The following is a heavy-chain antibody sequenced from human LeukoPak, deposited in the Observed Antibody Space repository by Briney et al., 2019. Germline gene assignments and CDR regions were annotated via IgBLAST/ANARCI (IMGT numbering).Heavy chain of an antibody. CDR2: INHSGST. CDR1: GGSFSGYY. CDR3: ARGDPFFAY. V-gene: IGHV4-34*01. Sequence: PSETLSLTCAVYGGSFSGYYWSWIRQPPGKGLEWIGEINHSGSTNYNPSLKSRVTISVDTSKNQFSLKLSPVTAADTAVYYCARGDPFFAYWGQGTLVTVSS. J-gene: IGHJ4*02.